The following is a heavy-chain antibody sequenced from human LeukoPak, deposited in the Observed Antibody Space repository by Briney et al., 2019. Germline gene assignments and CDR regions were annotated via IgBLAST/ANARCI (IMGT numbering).Heavy chain of an antibody. D-gene: IGHD3-9*01. CDR1: GFTFSSYA. V-gene: IGHV3-23*01. Sequence: GGSLRLSCAASGFTFSSYAMSWVRQAPGKGLEWVSAISGSGGSTYYADSVKGRFTISRDNPKNTLYLQMSSLRAEDTAVYYCAKDTDYDILTGYSAFEYWGQGTLVTVSS. CDR3: AKDTDYDILTGYSAFEY. CDR2: ISGSGGST. J-gene: IGHJ4*02.